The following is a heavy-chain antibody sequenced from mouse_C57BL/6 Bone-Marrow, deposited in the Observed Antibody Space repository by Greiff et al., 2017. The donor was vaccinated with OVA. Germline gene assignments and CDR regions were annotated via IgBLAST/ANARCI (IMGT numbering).Heavy chain of an antibody. J-gene: IGHJ1*03. Sequence: LQESGAELARPGASVKLSCKASGYTFTSYGISWVKQRTGQGLEWIGEIYPRSGNTYYNEKFKGKATLTADKSSSTAYMELRSLTSEDSAVYFCARSDYGSLWYFDVWGTGTTVTVSS. CDR3: ARSDYGSLWYFDV. V-gene: IGHV1-81*01. CDR2: IYPRSGNT. CDR1: GYTFTSYG. D-gene: IGHD1-1*01.